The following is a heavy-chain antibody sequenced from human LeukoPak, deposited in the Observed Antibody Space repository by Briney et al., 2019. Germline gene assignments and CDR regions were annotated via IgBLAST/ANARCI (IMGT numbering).Heavy chain of an antibody. CDR2: LYHSGST. V-gene: IGHV4-38-2*02. CDR3: ATEIQNIAGRVY. D-gene: IGHD6-6*01. Sequence: SETLSLTCTVSGYSISSGYYWGWIRQAPGKGLECIGNLYHSGSTYYNPSLKSRVSISVDTSKNQFSLNLSSVTAADTAVYYCATEIQNIAGRVYWGQGTLVTVSS. J-gene: IGHJ4*02. CDR1: GYSISSGYY.